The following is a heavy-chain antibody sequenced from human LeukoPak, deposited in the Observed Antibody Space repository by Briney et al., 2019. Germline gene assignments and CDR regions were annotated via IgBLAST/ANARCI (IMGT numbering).Heavy chain of an antibody. CDR3: ARAADYGGNSGFDY. V-gene: IGHV4-59*01. CDR1: GGSISSYY. J-gene: IGHJ4*02. D-gene: IGHD4-23*01. CDR2: IYYSGST. Sequence: SETLSLTCTVSGGSISSYYWSWIRQPPGKGLEWIGYIYYSGSTNYNPSLKSRVTIPVDTSKNQFSLRLTSVTAADTAVYYCARAADYGGNSGFDYWGQGTLVTVSS.